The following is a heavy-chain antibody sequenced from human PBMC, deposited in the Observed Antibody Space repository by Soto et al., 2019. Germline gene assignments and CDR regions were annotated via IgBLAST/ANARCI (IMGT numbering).Heavy chain of an antibody. J-gene: IGHJ4*02. CDR1: GFPFSTNA. CDR2: ITSGSSVT. D-gene: IGHD2-8*01. Sequence: GGSLSLSCAASGFPFSTNAMNWARQAPGKELEWVSFITSGSSVTHYADSVKGRFTISRDNARNSLFLHMNSLRAEDTAVYYCVRDPDGLADFDSWGQGTLVTVSS. CDR3: VRDPDGLADFDS. V-gene: IGHV3-48*01.